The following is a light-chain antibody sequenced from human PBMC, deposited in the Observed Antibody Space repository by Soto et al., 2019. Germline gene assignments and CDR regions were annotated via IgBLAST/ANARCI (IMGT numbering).Light chain of an antibody. CDR2: LEGSGSY. CDR3: ETWDRNTRV. J-gene: IGLJ2*01. CDR1: SGHSSYI. V-gene: IGLV4-60*03. Sequence: QSVLTQSSSASASLGSSVKLTCTLSSGHSSYIIAWHQQQPGKAPRYLMKLEGSGSYNKGSGVPDRFSGSSSGADRYLTISNLQSEDEADYYCETWDRNTRVFGGGTKVTVL.